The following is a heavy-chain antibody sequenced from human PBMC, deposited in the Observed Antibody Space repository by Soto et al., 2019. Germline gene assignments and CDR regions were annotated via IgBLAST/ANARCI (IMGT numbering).Heavy chain of an antibody. V-gene: IGHV4-34*01. Sequence: SETLSLTCAVYGGSFSGYYWSWIRQPPGKGLEWIGEINHSGSTNYNPSLKSRVTISVDTSKNQFSLKLSSVTAADTAVYYCARGYNTWFGAIRYYYYGMDVWGQGTTVTVSS. CDR1: GGSFSGYY. J-gene: IGHJ6*02. CDR3: ARGYNTWFGAIRYYYYGMDV. CDR2: INHSGST. D-gene: IGHD3-10*01.